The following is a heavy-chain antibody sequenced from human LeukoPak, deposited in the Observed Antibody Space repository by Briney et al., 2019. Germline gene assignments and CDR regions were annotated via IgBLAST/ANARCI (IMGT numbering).Heavy chain of an antibody. CDR3: ARDGYCSGGSCSDPDY. CDR2: IKQDGSEK. J-gene: IGHJ4*02. V-gene: IGHV3-7*01. CDR1: GFTFSSYW. Sequence: PGGSLRLSCAASGFTFSSYWMSWVRQAPGKGLGWVANIKQDGSEKYYVDSVKGRFTISRDNAKNSLYLQMNSLRAEDTAVYYCARDGYCSGGSCSDPDYWGQGTLVTVSS. D-gene: IGHD2-15*01.